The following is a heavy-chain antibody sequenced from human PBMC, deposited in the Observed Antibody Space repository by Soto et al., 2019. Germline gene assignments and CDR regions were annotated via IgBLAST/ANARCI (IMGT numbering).Heavy chain of an antibody. Sequence: GGSLRLSCVASGFTFNTYSMNWVRQAPGKGLEWVSYITSSGTTIYYADSVKGRFTISRDNAMNSLYLQMNSLRDEDTAVYYCAKTHDSSGYPKYYFDYWGPGTLVTVSS. J-gene: IGHJ4*02. V-gene: IGHV3-48*02. CDR2: ITSSGTTI. D-gene: IGHD3-22*01. CDR3: AKTHDSSGYPKYYFDY. CDR1: GFTFNTYS.